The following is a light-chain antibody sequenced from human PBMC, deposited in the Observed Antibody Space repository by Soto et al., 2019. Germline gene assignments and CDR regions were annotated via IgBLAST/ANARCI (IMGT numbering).Light chain of an antibody. V-gene: IGLV2-14*03. CDR1: SSDVGGYDY. Sequence: QPASVSGSPGQSITISCTGTSSDVGGYDYVSWYQRHPGKAPRLMIYDVTNQPSGVSDRFSGSKSGNTASLTISGLQTEDEADYYCSSHTSSSAVVFGGGTKVTVL. CDR3: SSHTSSSAVV. CDR2: DVT. J-gene: IGLJ2*01.